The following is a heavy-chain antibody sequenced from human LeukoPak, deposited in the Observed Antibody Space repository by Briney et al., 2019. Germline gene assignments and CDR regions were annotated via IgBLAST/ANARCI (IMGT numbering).Heavy chain of an antibody. CDR2: IYSGGST. CDR3: ARGVVVAAIFDD. Sequence: PGGSLGLSCAASGFTVNSNYMSWVRQAPGKGLEWVSVIYSGGSTYYADSVKGRFTISRDNSKNTLYLQMNSLRAEDTAVYYCARGVVVAAIFDDWGQGTLVTVSS. D-gene: IGHD2-15*01. J-gene: IGHJ4*02. V-gene: IGHV3-66*02. CDR1: GFTVNSNY.